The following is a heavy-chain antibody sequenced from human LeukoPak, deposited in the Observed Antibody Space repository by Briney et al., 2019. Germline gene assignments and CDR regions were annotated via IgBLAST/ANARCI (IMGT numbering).Heavy chain of an antibody. CDR3: ASSKSRAVATILGTAHYYYYGMDV. V-gene: IGHV1-8*01. Sequence: GASVKVSCKASGYTFTSYDINWVRQATGQGLEWMGWMNPNSGSTGYAQKFQGRVTMTRNTSISTAYMELSSLRSEDTAVYYCASSKSRAVATILGTAHYYYYGMDVWGQGTTVTVSS. J-gene: IGHJ6*02. CDR1: GYTFTSYD. CDR2: MNPNSGST. D-gene: IGHD5-12*01.